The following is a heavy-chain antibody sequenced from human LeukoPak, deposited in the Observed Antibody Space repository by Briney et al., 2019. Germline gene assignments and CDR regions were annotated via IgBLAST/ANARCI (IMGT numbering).Heavy chain of an antibody. V-gene: IGHV1-2*04. J-gene: IGHJ6*02. Sequence: ASVKVSCKASGYTFTGYYMHWVRQAPGQGLEWMGWINPNSGGTNYAQKFQGWVTMTRDTSISTAYMELSRLRSDDTAVYYCARDLERTTVTHGGQSYYYYYSMDVWGQGTTVTVSS. CDR3: ARDLERTTVTHGGQSYYYYYSMDV. CDR1: GYTFTGYY. CDR2: INPNSGGT. D-gene: IGHD4-17*01.